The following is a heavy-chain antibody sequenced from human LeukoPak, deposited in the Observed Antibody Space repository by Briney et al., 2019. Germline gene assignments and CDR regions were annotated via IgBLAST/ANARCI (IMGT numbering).Heavy chain of an antibody. Sequence: PGGSLGLSCAASGFTFSSYGMHWVRQAPGKGLEWVAVISYDGSNKYYADSVKGRFTISRDNSKNTLYLQMNSLRAEDTAVYYCANLAGYSGEPRGFDYWGQGTLVTVSS. CDR3: ANLAGYSGEPRGFDY. V-gene: IGHV3-30*18. CDR2: ISYDGSNK. J-gene: IGHJ4*02. CDR1: GFTFSSYG. D-gene: IGHD5-12*01.